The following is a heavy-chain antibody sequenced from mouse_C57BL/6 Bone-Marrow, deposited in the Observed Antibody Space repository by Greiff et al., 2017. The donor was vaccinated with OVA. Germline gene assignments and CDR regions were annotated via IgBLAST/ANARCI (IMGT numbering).Heavy chain of an antibody. J-gene: IGHJ3*01. V-gene: IGHV1-64*01. CDR2: IHPNSGST. D-gene: IGHD2-3*01. CDR3: ARWDGYYVSWFAY. CDR1: GYTFTSYW. Sequence: QVQLQQPGAELVKPGASVKLSCKASGYTFTSYWMHWVKQRPGQGLEWIGMIHPNSGSTNYNEKFKSKATLTVDKSSSTAYMQLSSLTSEDSAVYYGARWDGYYVSWFAYWGQGTLVTVSA.